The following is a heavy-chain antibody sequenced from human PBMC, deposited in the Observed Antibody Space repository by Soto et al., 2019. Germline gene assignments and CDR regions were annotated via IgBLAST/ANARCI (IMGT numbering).Heavy chain of an antibody. V-gene: IGHV3-30*18. CDR1: GFTFSSYG. J-gene: IGHJ3*02. CDR3: ANCPGEDAFDI. CDR2: ISYDGSNK. Sequence: QVQLVESGGGVVQPGRSLRLSCAASGFTFSSYGMHWVRQAPGKGLEWVAVISYDGSNKYYADSVKGRFAISRDNSKNTLYLQMNSLRAEDTAVYYCANCPGEDAFDIWGQRRMVTVSS.